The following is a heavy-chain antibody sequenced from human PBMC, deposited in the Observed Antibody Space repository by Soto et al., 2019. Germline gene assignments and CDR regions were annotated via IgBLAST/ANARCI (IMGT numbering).Heavy chain of an antibody. D-gene: IGHD2-2*01. Sequence: PGGSLRLSCAASGFTFSSYAMSWVRQAPGKGLEWVSAMSGSGGSTYYADSVKGRFTISRDNSKNTLYLQMNSLRAEDTAVYYCARVKRSTSLLGYFDYWGQGTLVTVSS. V-gene: IGHV3-23*01. CDR3: ARVKRSTSLLGYFDY. J-gene: IGHJ4*02. CDR1: GFTFSSYA. CDR2: MSGSGGST.